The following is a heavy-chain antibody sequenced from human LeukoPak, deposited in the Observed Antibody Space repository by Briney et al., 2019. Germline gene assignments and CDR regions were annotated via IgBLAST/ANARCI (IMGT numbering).Heavy chain of an antibody. CDR3: AMALGYSDYDLDS. D-gene: IGHD5-12*01. Sequence: GRSLRLSCAASGFTFSRYGIQWVRQAPGKGLEWVALISYDGSNTYYADSVKGRFTISRDNSKNTVHLQMNSPRAEDTAVYYCAMALGYSDYDLDSWGQGTLVTVSS. CDR1: GFTFSRYG. J-gene: IGHJ4*02. V-gene: IGHV3-30*03. CDR2: ISYDGSNT.